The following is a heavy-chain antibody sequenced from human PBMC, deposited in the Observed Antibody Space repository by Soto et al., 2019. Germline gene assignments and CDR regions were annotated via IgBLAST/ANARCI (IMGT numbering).Heavy chain of an antibody. CDR1: GDSVSSNSAA. Sequence: SQTLSLTCAISGDSVSSNSAAWNWIRQSPSRGLEWLGRTYYRSKWYNDYAVSVKSRITINPDTSKNQFSLQLNSVTPEDTAVYYCARDLPLEYYDFWSGYYYFDYWGQGTLVTVSS. V-gene: IGHV6-1*01. D-gene: IGHD3-3*01. CDR3: ARDLPLEYYDFWSGYYYFDY. J-gene: IGHJ4*02. CDR2: TYYRSKWYN.